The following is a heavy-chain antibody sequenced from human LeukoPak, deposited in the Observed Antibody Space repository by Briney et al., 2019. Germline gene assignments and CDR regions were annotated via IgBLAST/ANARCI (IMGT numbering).Heavy chain of an antibody. CDR2: ISGSGGST. CDR1: GFTFSSYA. Sequence: PGGSLRLSCAASGFTFSSYAMSWVRQAPGKGLEWVSAISGSGGSTYYADSVKGRFTISRDSSKNTLYLQMNSLRAEDTAVYYCAKDALGAVAGSLFDYWGQGTLVTVSS. V-gene: IGHV3-23*01. J-gene: IGHJ4*02. D-gene: IGHD6-19*01. CDR3: AKDALGAVAGSLFDY.